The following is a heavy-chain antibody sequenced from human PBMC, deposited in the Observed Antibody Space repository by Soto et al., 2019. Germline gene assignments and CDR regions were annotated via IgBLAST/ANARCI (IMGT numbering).Heavy chain of an antibody. D-gene: IGHD5-12*01. CDR3: ARHHGPTTSENWFDP. V-gene: IGHV1-18*01. Sequence: ASVKVSCKASGYTFFTYDISWVRQAPGQGLEWMGWISTYSGDTKYAQKFQGRVTMTTDTSTTTAYLELRSLRSDDTAVYYCARHHGPTTSENWFDPWGQGTLVTSPQ. J-gene: IGHJ5*02. CDR2: ISTYSGDT. CDR1: GYTFFTYD.